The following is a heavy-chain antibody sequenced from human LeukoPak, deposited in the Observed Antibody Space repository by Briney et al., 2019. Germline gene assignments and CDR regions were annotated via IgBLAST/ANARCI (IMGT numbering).Heavy chain of an antibody. V-gene: IGHV3-48*01. J-gene: IGHJ3*02. CDR2: ISASGSAI. Sequence: GGSLRLSCTASGFPLSSYSMNWIRQAPGKGLEWISYISASGSAIYYVDSVKGRVTVSRDNARNSLFLQMDSPRAEDTAVYYCATDREDYDSSGYYLSDAFDIWGQGTMVTVSS. CDR1: GFPLSSYS. CDR3: ATDREDYDSSGYYLSDAFDI. D-gene: IGHD3-22*01.